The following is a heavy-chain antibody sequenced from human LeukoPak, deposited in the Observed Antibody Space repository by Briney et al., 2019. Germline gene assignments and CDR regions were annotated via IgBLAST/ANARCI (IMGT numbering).Heavy chain of an antibody. J-gene: IGHJ4*02. Sequence: ASVKVSCKTSEYTFTSYHINWVRQATGQGLEWMGWMNPYSGDRGYAQKFQGRVSITSDTSISTAYMELSSLRSDDTAVYFCARTTSLTASGYDYWGQGTLVTVSS. D-gene: IGHD4-17*01. CDR2: MNPYSGDR. CDR1: EYTFTSYH. V-gene: IGHV1-8*03. CDR3: ARTTSLTASGYDY.